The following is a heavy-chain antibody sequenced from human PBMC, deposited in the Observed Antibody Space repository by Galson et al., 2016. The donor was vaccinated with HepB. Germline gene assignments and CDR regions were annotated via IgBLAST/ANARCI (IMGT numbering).Heavy chain of an antibody. CDR2: ILYRGSN. J-gene: IGHJ5*02. V-gene: IGHV4-59*08. CDR3: ATFIAGGGGRGA. D-gene: IGHD2-15*01. CDR1: GGSSSDDH. Sequence: SETLSLTCAASGGSSSDDHWSWIRQPPGRGLEWIGHILYRGSNKYNPSLESRLTISLDTSKSQFSLTLSSVTATDTAVYYCATFIAGGGGRGAWGQGTLVTVSS.